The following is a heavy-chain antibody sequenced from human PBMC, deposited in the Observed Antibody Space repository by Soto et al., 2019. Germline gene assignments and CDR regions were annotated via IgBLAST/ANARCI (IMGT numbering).Heavy chain of an antibody. D-gene: IGHD1-26*01. Sequence: EEQLVESGGGLVQPGGSLRLSCAISGFTFRRDWMNWVRQAPGKGLEWVAHTNQDGTKKYYADSVKGRFTIFRDNAKNSLYLQMNSLRVEDTAVYYCSGGVGDAVWGQGTLVTVPS. CDR3: SGGVGDAV. CDR2: TNQDGTKK. CDR1: GFTFRRDW. V-gene: IGHV3-7*04. J-gene: IGHJ4*02.